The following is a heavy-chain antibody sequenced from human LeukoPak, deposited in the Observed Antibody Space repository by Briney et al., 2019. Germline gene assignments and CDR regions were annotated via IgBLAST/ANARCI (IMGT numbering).Heavy chain of an antibody. CDR3: ARDSGRRTVDY. CDR1: GFTFSNYW. J-gene: IGHJ4*02. Sequence: PGGSLTLSCAASGFTFSNYWVAWARQAPGKGLEYVAIINQDGSAKYYVDSLKGRFTISRDNAKNSLYLHINSLRADDTAVYYCARDSGRRTVDYWGQGTLVTVSS. CDR2: INQDGSAK. V-gene: IGHV3-7*03. D-gene: IGHD3-10*01.